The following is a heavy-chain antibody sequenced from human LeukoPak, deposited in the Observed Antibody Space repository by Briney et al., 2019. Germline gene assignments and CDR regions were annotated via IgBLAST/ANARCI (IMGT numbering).Heavy chain of an antibody. D-gene: IGHD6-25*01. CDR1: GGSISSSSYY. V-gene: IGHV4-39*07. J-gene: IGHJ5*02. CDR2: IYYSGST. Sequence: SETLSLTCTVSGGSISSSSYYWGWIRQPPGKGLEWIGSIYYSGSTYYNPSLKSRVTISVDTSKNQFSLKLSSVTAADTAVYYCARDHRKQRNWFDPWGQGTLVTVSS. CDR3: ARDHRKQRNWFDP.